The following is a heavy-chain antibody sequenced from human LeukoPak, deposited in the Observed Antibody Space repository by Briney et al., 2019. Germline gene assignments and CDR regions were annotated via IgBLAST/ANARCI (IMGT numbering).Heavy chain of an antibody. V-gene: IGHV3-74*01. CDR3: VRDDDYYSVDY. D-gene: IGHD4/OR15-4a*01. J-gene: IGHJ4*02. CDR1: GFTFSSSA. Sequence: GGSLRLSCAASGFTFSSSAMSWVRQAPGKGLVCVARIKSDGTYSDYGGAVRGRFTISRDNAKDTLYLQMNSLRAEDTAIYYCVRDDDYYSVDYWGQGTLVTVSS. CDR2: IKSDGTYS.